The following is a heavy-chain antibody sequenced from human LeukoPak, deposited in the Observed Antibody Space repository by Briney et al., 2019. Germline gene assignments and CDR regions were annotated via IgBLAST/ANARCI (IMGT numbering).Heavy chain of an antibody. J-gene: IGHJ6*03. Sequence: ASVKVSCKASGYTFTSYDINWVRQATGQGLEWMGWMNPDSENTGYAQKFRGRVTMTRDTSIGTAYLELSALRSEDTAVYYCARLHWESGGIYFYYYMDVWGKGTTVTVSS. D-gene: IGHD3-16*01. CDR1: GYTFTSYD. V-gene: IGHV1-8*01. CDR2: MNPDSENT. CDR3: ARLHWESGGIYFYYYMDV.